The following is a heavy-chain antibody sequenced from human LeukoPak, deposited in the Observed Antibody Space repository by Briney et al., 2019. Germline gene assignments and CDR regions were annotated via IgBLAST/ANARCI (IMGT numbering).Heavy chain of an antibody. CDR2: IFHSGTT. CDR1: AYSISSNYY. CDR3: GRNAAYCIDC. J-gene: IGHJ1*01. V-gene: IGHV4-38-2*02. D-gene: IGHD3-9*01. Sequence: SETLSLTCTVSAYSISSNYYWTWIRQSPGKGLEWIGSIFHSGTTNYNPSLKSRVTISVDTSNNQFSLKLTSVTAADTAMYYCGRNAAYCIDCWGQGILVTVSS.